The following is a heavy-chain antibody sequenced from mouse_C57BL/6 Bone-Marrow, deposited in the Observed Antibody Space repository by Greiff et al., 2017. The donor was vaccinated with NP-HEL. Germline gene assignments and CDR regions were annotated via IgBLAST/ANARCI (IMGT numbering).Heavy chain of an antibody. Sequence: QVQLQQSGPGLVQPSQSLSITCTVSGFSLTSYGVHWVRQSPGKGLEWLGVIWSGGSTDYNAAFISRLSISKDNSNSQVFFKMNSLQADDTAIYYCDRRRDYSNYDDMDYWGQGTSVTVSS. CDR2: IWSGGST. J-gene: IGHJ4*01. V-gene: IGHV2-2*01. CDR3: DRRRDYSNYDDMDY. D-gene: IGHD2-5*01. CDR1: GFSLTSYG.